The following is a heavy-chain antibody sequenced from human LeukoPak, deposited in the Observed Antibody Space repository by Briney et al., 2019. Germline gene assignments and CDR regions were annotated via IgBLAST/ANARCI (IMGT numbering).Heavy chain of an antibody. CDR1: GYTFTGYY. V-gene: IGHV1-2*02. J-gene: IGHJ6*03. D-gene: IGHD3-9*01. Sequence: ASVKVSCKASGYTFTGYYMHWVRQAPGQGLEWMGWINPNSGGTNYAQKFQGRVTMTRDTSISTAYMELRRLRSDDTAVYYCARAYDILTGYSLGYYYYMDVWGKGTTVTVSS. CDR2: INPNSGGT. CDR3: ARAYDILTGYSLGYYYYMDV.